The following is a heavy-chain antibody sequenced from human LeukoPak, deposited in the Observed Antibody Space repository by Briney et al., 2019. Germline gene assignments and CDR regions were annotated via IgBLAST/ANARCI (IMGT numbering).Heavy chain of an antibody. CDR3: ARAYTPYYYYYYGMDA. CDR2: ISYDGSNK. Sequence: GGSLRLSCAASGFTFSSYAMHWVRQAPGKGLEWVAVISYDGSNKYYADSVKGRFTISRDNSKNTLYLQMNSLRAEDTAVYYCARAYTPYYYYYYGMDAWGQGTTVTVSS. D-gene: IGHD1-1*01. J-gene: IGHJ6*02. V-gene: IGHV3-30-3*01. CDR1: GFTFSSYA.